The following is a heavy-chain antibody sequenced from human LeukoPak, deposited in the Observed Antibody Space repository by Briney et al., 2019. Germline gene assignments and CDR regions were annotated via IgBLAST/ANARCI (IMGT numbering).Heavy chain of an antibody. V-gene: IGHV4-34*01. J-gene: IGHJ5*02. CDR1: GGSISSYY. Sequence: KPSETLSLTCTVSGGSISSYYWSWIRQPPGKGLEWIGEINHSGSTNYNPSLKSRVTISVDTSKNQFSLKLSSVTAADTAVYYCARDSVAAAGYNWFDPWGQGTLVTVSS. CDR3: ARDSVAAAGYNWFDP. D-gene: IGHD6-13*01. CDR2: INHSGST.